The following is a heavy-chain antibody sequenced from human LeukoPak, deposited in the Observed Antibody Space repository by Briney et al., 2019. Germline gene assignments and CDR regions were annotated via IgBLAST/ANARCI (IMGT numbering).Heavy chain of an antibody. D-gene: IGHD3-22*01. CDR3: ARATVVVTINWFDP. V-gene: IGHV3-30-3*01. CDR2: ISYDGSNK. CDR1: EFTFSSFP. Sequence: SGGSLRLSCAASEFTFSSFPMHWVRQAPGKGLEWVAVISYDGSNKYYADSVKGRFTTSRDNSKNTLYLQMNSLRTEDTAVYYCARATVVVTINWFDPWGQGTLVTVSS. J-gene: IGHJ5*02.